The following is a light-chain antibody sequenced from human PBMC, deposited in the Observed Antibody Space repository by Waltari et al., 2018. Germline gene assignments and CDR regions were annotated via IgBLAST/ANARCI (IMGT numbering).Light chain of an antibody. CDR3: PQASSFPPT. Sequence: DIQMPQSPSSVSASVGERVTITCRASQGISGRLAWYQRSSGKAPKLLIYAASSLQSGIPSRFIGSGSGTDFTLTISSLQPEDFATYYCPQASSFPPTFGQGTKLEIK. CDR2: AAS. J-gene: IGKJ2*01. V-gene: IGKV1-12*01. CDR1: QGISGR.